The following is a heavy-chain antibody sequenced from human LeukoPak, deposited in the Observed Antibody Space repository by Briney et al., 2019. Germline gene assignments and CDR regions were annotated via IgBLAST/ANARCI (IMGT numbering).Heavy chain of an antibody. J-gene: IGHJ4*02. D-gene: IGHD5/OR15-5a*01. CDR3: ARAEGSTYHLDY. V-gene: IGHV3-33*01. CDR2: IWYDGSNK. CDR1: GFTFSSYG. Sequence: GGSLRLSCAASGFTFSSYGMHWIRQAPGKGLEWVAVIWYDGSNKYYADSVKGRFTISRDNSKNTLYLQMNSLRADDTAVYYCARAEGSTYHLDYWGQGTLVTVSS.